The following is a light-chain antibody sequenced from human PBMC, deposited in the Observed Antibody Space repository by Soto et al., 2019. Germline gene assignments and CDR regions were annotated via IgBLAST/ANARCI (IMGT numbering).Light chain of an antibody. CDR3: QQYGSSPQT. CDR2: DAS. CDR1: QSVSSSY. Sequence: ENVLTQSPGTLSFSPGERATLSCRASQSVSSSYLAWYQQKPGQAPRLLIYDASSRATGIPDRFSGSGSGTDFTLTISRLEPEDFAVYYCQQYGSSPQTFGQGTKVDIK. J-gene: IGKJ1*01. V-gene: IGKV3-20*01.